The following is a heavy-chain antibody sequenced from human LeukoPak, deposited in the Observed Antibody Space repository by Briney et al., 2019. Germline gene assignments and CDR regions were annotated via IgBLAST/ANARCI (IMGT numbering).Heavy chain of an antibody. J-gene: IGHJ4*02. CDR1: GFTFSSFA. V-gene: IGHV3-23*01. D-gene: IGHD3-3*01. CDR2: ISVSGSTT. Sequence: GASLRLSCAASGFTFSSFAMSWVRQAPGKGLECVSTISVSGSTTYYADSVKGRFTISRDSSKNTLYLHMKSVSAEDTAVYYCAKGRRFLEWLLLDSWGQGILVTATS. CDR3: AKGRRFLEWLLLDS.